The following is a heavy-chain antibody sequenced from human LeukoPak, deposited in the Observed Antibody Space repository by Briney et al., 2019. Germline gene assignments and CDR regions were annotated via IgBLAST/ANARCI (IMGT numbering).Heavy chain of an antibody. CDR2: ISSSSSTI. J-gene: IGHJ6*03. D-gene: IGHD3-9*01. CDR3: ARKKVSPKSILTGSSYYSYMDG. CDR1: GFTFTSYS. V-gene: IGHV3-48*01. Sequence: GGSLRLSCAASGFTFTSYSMNGVRQAPGKGRKWVSYISSSSSTIYYEYSVERRFTISRDNAKNALYLQMNTLTAEDTVMYLCARKKVSPKSILTGSSYYSYMDGCGKGTTVSV.